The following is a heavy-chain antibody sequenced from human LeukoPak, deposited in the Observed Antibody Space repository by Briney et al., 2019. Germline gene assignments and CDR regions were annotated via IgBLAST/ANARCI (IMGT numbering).Heavy chain of an antibody. J-gene: IGHJ4*02. V-gene: IGHV3-21*01. CDR1: GFTFSSYY. Sequence: PGGSLRLSCAASGFTFSSYYMDWVRQAPGKGLEWVSSISSSSNYIYYADSVRGRFTISRDNAKNSLYLQMNSLRAEDTAVYYCARDGFNCSSTSCYLDYFDYWGQGTLVTVSS. D-gene: IGHD2-2*01. CDR3: ARDGFNCSSTSCYLDYFDY. CDR2: ISSSSNYI.